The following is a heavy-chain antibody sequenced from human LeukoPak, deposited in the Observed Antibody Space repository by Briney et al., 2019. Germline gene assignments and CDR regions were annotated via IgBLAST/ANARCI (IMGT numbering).Heavy chain of an antibody. CDR1: GCTFSSYA. Sequence: QSGGSLRLSCAASGCTFSSYAMSWVRQAPGKGLEWVSAISGSGGSTYYADSVKGRFTISRDNSKNTLYLQMNSLRAEDTAVYYCAKSRSSGWYGVGDYWGQGTLVTVSS. J-gene: IGHJ4*02. CDR3: AKSRSSGWYGVGDY. CDR2: ISGSGGST. D-gene: IGHD6-19*01. V-gene: IGHV3-23*01.